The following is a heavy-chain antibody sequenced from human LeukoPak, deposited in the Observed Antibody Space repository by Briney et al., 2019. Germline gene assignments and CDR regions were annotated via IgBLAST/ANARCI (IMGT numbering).Heavy chain of an antibody. CDR2: IYYSGST. D-gene: IGHD6-13*01. CDR1: GDSISSYY. Sequence: PSETLSLTCTVSGDSISSYYWSWIRQPPGKGLEWIGYIYYSGSTNYNPSLKSRVTISVDTSKNQFSLKLSSVTAADTAVYYCARTRYSSSWYYFDYWGQGTLVTVSS. J-gene: IGHJ4*02. V-gene: IGHV4-59*01. CDR3: ARTRYSSSWYYFDY.